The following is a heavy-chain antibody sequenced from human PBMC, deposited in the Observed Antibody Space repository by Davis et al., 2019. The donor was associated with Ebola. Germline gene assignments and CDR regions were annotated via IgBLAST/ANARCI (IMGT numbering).Heavy chain of an antibody. CDR3: ARDRKGGGRPPWAFHI. CDR1: GFTVSSYY. D-gene: IGHD1-26*01. J-gene: IGHJ3*02. Sequence: GESLKISCAASGFTVSSYYMNWFRQTPGKGLECVAVIFSDGSTYYAESVRGRFTISRDNSKNTLYLQMNSLRAEDTALYYCARDRKGGGRPPWAFHIWGQGTMVTVSS. V-gene: IGHV3-66*02. CDR2: IFSDGST.